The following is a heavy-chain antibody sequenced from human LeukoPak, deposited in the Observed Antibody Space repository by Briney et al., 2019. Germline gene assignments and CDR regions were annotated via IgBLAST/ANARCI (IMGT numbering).Heavy chain of an antibody. CDR2: IYYSGST. CDR1: GGSISGYY. J-gene: IGHJ4*02. CDR3: ARLSKDTVVLPAAMAHYFDY. Sequence: PSETLSLTCTVSGGSISGYYWSWIRQPPGKGLQFIGYIYYSGSTNYNPSLENRVTISVDTSKNQFSLKLRSVTAADTAVYYCARLSKDTVVLPAAMAHYFDYWGQGTLVTVSS. D-gene: IGHD2-2*01. V-gene: IGHV4-59*08.